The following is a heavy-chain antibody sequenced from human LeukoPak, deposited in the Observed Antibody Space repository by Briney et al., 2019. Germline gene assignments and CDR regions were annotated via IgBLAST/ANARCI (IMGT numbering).Heavy chain of an antibody. CDR3: ARYTGNFDF. J-gene: IGHJ4*02. V-gene: IGHV3-13*04. Sequence: GGSLRLSCAASGFTFSNYDMHWVRQATGKGLEWVSAIGTAGDTYYQGSVRGRFTMSRENAKNSLYLQMNSLTAEDTAVYFCARYTGNFDFWGQGTLVTVSS. CDR2: IGTAGDT. CDR1: GFTFSNYD. D-gene: IGHD3-16*02.